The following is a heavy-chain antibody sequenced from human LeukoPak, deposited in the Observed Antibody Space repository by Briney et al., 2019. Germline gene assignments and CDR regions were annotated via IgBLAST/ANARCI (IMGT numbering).Heavy chain of an antibody. J-gene: IGHJ4*02. CDR3: ARGNWLLDY. Sequence: ASETLSLTCAVYGGSFSGYYWSWIRQPPGKGLEWIGEINHSGSTNYNPSLKSRVTISVDTSKNQFSLKLSSVTAADTAVYYCARGNWLLDYWGQGTLVTVSS. CDR2: INHSGST. D-gene: IGHD3-9*01. V-gene: IGHV4-34*01. CDR1: GGSFSGYY.